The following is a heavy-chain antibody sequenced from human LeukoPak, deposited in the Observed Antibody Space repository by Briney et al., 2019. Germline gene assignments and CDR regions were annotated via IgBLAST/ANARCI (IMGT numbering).Heavy chain of an antibody. V-gene: IGHV4-59*01. CDR3: ARHLRYFEPFDY. Sequence: PSETLSLTCTVSGGSISSYYWSWIRQPPGKGLEWIGYIYYSGSTNYNPSLKSRVTISVDTSKNQFSLKLSSVTAADTAVYYCARHLRYFEPFDYWGQGTLVTVSS. CDR1: GGSISSYY. D-gene: IGHD3-9*01. J-gene: IGHJ4*02. CDR2: IYYSGST.